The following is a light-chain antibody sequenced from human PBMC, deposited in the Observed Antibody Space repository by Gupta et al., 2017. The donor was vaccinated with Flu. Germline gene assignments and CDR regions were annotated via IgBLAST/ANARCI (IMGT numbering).Light chain of an antibody. CDR3: QSYDSSLSGFWV. CDR2: GDS. J-gene: IGLJ3*02. Sequence: VTISCTGSSSKVGAPYDINWYQQLPGTAPKLLIYGDSNRPSGVPDRFSGSKSGTSASLAITGLQAEDEADYYCQSYDSSLSGFWVFGGGTKL. V-gene: IGLV1-40*01. CDR1: SSKVGAPYD.